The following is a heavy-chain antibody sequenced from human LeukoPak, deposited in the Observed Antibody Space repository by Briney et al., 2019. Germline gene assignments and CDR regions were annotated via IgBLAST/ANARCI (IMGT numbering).Heavy chain of an antibody. CDR1: GFTFSDYG. CDR2: V. D-gene: IGHD3-22*01. CDR3: AKGAYYYDSSGQYYFDY. V-gene: IGHV3-30*18. Sequence: GRSLRLSCAASGFTFSDYGIHWVRQSPGKGLEWVTFVDSVKGRFTISRDNSKNTLYLQMNSLRAEDTAVYYCAKGAYYYDSSGQYYFDYWGQGTLVTVSS. J-gene: IGHJ4*02.